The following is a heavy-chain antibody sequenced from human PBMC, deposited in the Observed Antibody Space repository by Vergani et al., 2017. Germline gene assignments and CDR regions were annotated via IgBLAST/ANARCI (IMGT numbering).Heavy chain of an antibody. D-gene: IGHD6-6*01. CDR2: IYTSEST. CDR3: AREYSSSVGFLAY. V-gene: IGHV4-4*07. J-gene: IGHJ4*02. Sequence: QVQLQESGPGLVKPSETLSLTCSVSGGSMSGYYWSWIRQPPGKELEWIGRIYTSESTNYNPSLKSRVTMSVDTSKNQFSLKLSSVTAADTAVYYCAREYSSSVGFLAYWGQGTLVTVSS. CDR1: GGSMSGYY.